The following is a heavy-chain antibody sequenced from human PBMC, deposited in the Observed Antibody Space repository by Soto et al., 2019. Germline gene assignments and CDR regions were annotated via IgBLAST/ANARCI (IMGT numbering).Heavy chain of an antibody. CDR3: AIRTIYYDYVWGSYRPDAFDI. CDR1: VGSISSYY. Sequence: SETLSLTCTVSVGSISSYYWSWIRQSPGKGLEWIGYIYYSGSTNYNPSLKSRVTISVDTSKNQFSLKLSSVTAADTAVYYCAIRTIYYDYVWGSYRPDAFDIWGQGTMVTVSS. V-gene: IGHV4-59*01. D-gene: IGHD3-16*02. CDR2: IYYSGST. J-gene: IGHJ3*02.